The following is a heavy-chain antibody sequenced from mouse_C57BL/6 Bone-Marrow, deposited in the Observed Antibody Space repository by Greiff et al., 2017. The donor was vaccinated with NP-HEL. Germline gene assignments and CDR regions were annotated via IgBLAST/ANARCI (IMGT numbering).Heavy chain of an antibody. J-gene: IGHJ3*01. CDR3: AKNPSDYDFEGAWFAY. CDR1: GFSLTSYG. Sequence: QVQLQQSGPGLVQPSQSLSITCTVSGFSLTSYGVHWVRQSPGKGLEWLGVIWRGGSTDYNAAFMSRLSITKDNSKSQVFFKMNSLQADDTAIYYWAKNPSDYDFEGAWFAYWGQGTLVTVSA. D-gene: IGHD2-4*01. CDR2: IWRGGST. V-gene: IGHV2-5*01.